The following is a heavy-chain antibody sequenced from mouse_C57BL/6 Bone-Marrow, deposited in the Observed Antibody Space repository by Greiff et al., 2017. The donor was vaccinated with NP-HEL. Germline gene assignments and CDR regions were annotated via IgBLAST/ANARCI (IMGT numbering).Heavy chain of an antibody. J-gene: IGHJ3*01. CDR2: IWGVGST. V-gene: IGHV2-6*01. Sequence: VKLVESGPGLVAPSQSLSITCTVSGFSFTSYGVDWVRQSPGKGLEWLGVIWGVGSTNYNSALKSRLSISKDNSKSQVFLKMTSLQTDDTAMYYCACVAYWGQGTLVTVSA. CDR3: ACVAY. CDR1: GFSFTSYG.